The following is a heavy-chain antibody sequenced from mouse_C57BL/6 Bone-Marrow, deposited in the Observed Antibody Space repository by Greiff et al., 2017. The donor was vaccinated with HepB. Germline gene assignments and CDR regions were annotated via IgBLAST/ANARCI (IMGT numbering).Heavy chain of an antibody. CDR1: GFTFTDYY. J-gene: IGHJ4*01. CDR3: ARSPSFLLLPMDY. CDR2: IRNKANGYTT. V-gene: IGHV7-3*01. Sequence: EVQGVESGGGLVQPGGSLSLSCAASGFTFTDYYMSWVRQPPGKALEWLGFIRNKANGYTTEYSASVKGRFTISRDNSQSILYLQMNALRAEDSATYYCARSPSFLLLPMDYWGQGTSVTVSS. D-gene: IGHD1-1*01.